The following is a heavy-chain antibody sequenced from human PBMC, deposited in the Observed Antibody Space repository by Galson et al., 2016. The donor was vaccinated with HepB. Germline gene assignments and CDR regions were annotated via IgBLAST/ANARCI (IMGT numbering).Heavy chain of an antibody. D-gene: IGHD3-3*01. Sequence: SETLSLTCAVYGGSLIDYSWSWIRQSPEKGLEWIGEINHSGTTNYNPSLKSRVTISVDTSKNQFSLKLSSVTAADTAVYYCARHRITIFGVVMGWFDPWGQGTLVTVSS. J-gene: IGHJ5*02. CDR3: ARHRITIFGVVMGWFDP. V-gene: IGHV4-34*01. CDR2: INHSGTT. CDR1: GGSLIDYS.